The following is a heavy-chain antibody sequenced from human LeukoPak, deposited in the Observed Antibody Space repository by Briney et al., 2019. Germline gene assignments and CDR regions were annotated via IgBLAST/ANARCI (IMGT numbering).Heavy chain of an antibody. CDR2: ISAYNGNT. D-gene: IGHD2-21*02. CDR1: GYTFTSYG. V-gene: IGHV1-18*01. CDR3: ARGGIMVVTAIQNWFDP. Sequence: ASVKVSCKASGYTFTSYGISWVRQAPGQGLEWMGWISAYNGNTNYAQKLLGRVTMTTDTSTSTAYMELRSLRSDDTAVYYCARGGIMVVTAIQNWFDPWGQGTLVTVSS. J-gene: IGHJ5*02.